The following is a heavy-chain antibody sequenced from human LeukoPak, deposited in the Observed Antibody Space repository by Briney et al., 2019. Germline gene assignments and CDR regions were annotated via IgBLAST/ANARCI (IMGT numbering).Heavy chain of an antibody. CDR3: ARAYSSSWYGIDC. V-gene: IGHV4-59*08. D-gene: IGHD6-13*01. Sequence: PSETLSLTCTVSGGSISGYYWTWIRQPPGKGLEWIGYIYYSGSSNYNPSLKSRVTISVDTSKNQFSLMLSSVTAADTAVYYCARAYSSSWYGIDCWGQGTLVTVSS. J-gene: IGHJ4*02. CDR1: GGSISGYY. CDR2: IYYSGSS.